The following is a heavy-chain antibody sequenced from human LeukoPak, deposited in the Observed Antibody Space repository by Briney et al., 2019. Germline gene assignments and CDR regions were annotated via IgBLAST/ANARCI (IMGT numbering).Heavy chain of an antibody. D-gene: IGHD6-6*01. CDR1: GGSISSGGYS. V-gene: IGHV4-31*03. Sequence: PSETLSLTCTVSGGSISSGGYSWSWIRQHPGKGLEWIGYIYYSGSTYYNPSLKSRVTISVDTSKNQFSLKLSSVTAADTAVYYCARAQILTYRSIAARKDYFDYWGQGTLVTVSS. CDR3: ARAQILTYRSIAARKDYFDY. J-gene: IGHJ4*02. CDR2: IYYSGST.